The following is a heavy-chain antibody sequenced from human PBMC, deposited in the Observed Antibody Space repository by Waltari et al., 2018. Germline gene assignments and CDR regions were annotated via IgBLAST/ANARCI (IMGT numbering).Heavy chain of an antibody. V-gene: IGHV1-2*02. CDR2: MNPYSGDT. D-gene: IGHD3-3*01. Sequence: QVHLVQSGAEVRKPGASVRVSCKSSGYTFTRHYVHWVRQAPGQRPEWMGWMNPYSGDTFYALKCQDRFTMTRDTSISTAYMELSTLRSDDTAIYYCARLFTICAVHNGLDVWGQGTPVTVS. CDR3: ARLFTICAVHNGLDV. J-gene: IGHJ6*02. CDR1: GYTFTRHY.